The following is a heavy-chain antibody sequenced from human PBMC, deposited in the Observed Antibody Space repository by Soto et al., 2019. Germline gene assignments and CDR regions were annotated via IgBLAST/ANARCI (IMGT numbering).Heavy chain of an antibody. CDR2: INAGNGNT. D-gene: IGHD2-2*01. Sequence: QVQLVQSGAEVKKPGASVKVSCKASGYTFTSYAMHWVRQAPGQRLEWMGWINAGNGNTKYSQKFQGRVTITRDTSAITAYMELSSLRSEDTAVYYCARELGYCSSTSCYLDAFDIWGQGTMVTVSS. CDR1: GYTFTSYA. V-gene: IGHV1-3*01. CDR3: ARELGYCSSTSCYLDAFDI. J-gene: IGHJ3*02.